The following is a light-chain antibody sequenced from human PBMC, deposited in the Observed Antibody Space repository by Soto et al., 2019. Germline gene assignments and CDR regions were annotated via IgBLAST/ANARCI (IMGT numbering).Light chain of an antibody. CDR3: QQYSIPPPT. Sequence: DIVMTQSPDSLTVSLGERATINCKSSQSVSSGSNNKNCLAWYQQRPGQPPKLLIYWASTRQSGVPDRFSGSGSGTDFTLTISSLQAEDVAVYYCQQYSIPPPTFGGGTKVEIK. CDR2: WAS. V-gene: IGKV4-1*01. CDR1: QSVSSGSNNKNC. J-gene: IGKJ4*01.